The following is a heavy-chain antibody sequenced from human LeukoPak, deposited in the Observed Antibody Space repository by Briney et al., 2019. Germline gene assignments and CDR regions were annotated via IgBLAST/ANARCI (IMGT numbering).Heavy chain of an antibody. CDR3: ARESARNYLNSSHRRGKFDP. D-gene: IGHD1-14*01. CDR2: INHSGST. Sequence: SETLSLTCAVYGGSFSGYYWSWLRQPPGKGLEWIGEINHSGSTNYNPSLKSRVTISVDTSKNQFSLKLSSVTAADTAMYYCARESARNYLNSSHRRGKFDPWGPGTLVTVSS. V-gene: IGHV4-34*01. CDR1: GGSFSGYY. J-gene: IGHJ5*02.